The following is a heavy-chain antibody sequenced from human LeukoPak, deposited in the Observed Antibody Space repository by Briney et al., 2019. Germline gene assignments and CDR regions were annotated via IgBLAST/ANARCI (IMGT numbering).Heavy chain of an antibody. CDR3: AAQRGASLHDFWSTRLFDP. CDR1: GFTFHTSA. D-gene: IGHD3-3*01. Sequence: SVKVSCKASGFTFHTSAMQWVRQARGQRLEWIGWIVLGSGNTVYSHKFHDRVIITRDMSTSTVYMELDSLGSEDTAVYYCAAQRGASLHDFWSTRLFDPWGQGTLVTVPS. V-gene: IGHV1-58*02. CDR2: IVLGSGNT. J-gene: IGHJ5*02.